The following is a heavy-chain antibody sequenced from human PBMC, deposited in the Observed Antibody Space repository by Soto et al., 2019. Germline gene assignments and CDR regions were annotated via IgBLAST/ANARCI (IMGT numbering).Heavy chain of an antibody. J-gene: IGHJ6*02. CDR1: GGTFSSYA. D-gene: IGHD3-22*01. CDR3: TRDRVYRNYYDSSGLLNYYYGMDV. Sequence: SVKVSCKASGGTFSSYAISWVRQAPGQGLEWMGGIIPIFGTSNYAQKFQGRVTITADKSTSTAYMELNSLRSEDTAVYYCTRDRVYRNYYDSSGLLNYYYGMDVWGQGTTVTVS. V-gene: IGHV1-69*06. CDR2: IIPIFGTS.